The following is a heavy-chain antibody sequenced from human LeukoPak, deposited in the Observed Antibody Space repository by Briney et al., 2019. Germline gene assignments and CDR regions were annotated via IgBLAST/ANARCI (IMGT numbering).Heavy chain of an antibody. CDR3: ARERYYDFWSGYPYFDY. CDR1: GGSNSSSSYY. V-gene: IGHV4-39*07. Sequence: SETLSLTCTVSGGSNSSSSYYWGWIRQPPGKGLEWIGSIYYSGSTYYNPSLKSRVTISVDTSKNQFSLKLSSVTAADTAVYYCARERYYDFWSGYPYFDYWGQGTLVTVSS. J-gene: IGHJ4*02. CDR2: IYYSGST. D-gene: IGHD3-3*01.